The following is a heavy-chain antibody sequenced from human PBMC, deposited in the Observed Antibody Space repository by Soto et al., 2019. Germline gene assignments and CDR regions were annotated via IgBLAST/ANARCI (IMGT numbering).Heavy chain of an antibody. CDR2: INPNGGRT. V-gene: IGHV1-46*01. D-gene: IGHD2-21*01. CDR1: GYIFIHYY. Sequence: QVQLVQSGAEVKKPGASVKVSCKASGYIFIHYYIHWVRKAPGQGLEWMAIINPNGGRTNYAQKFQGRVTVTSDPSTSTVSMELNSLGSDDSAVYFCARSLLQGDFWGQGTLVTVSS. CDR3: ARSLLQGDF. J-gene: IGHJ4*02.